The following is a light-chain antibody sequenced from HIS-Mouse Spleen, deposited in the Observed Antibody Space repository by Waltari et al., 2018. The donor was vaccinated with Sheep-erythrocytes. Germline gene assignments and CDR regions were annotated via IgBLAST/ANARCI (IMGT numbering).Light chain of an antibody. CDR2: AAS. CDR1: QSISSY. J-gene: IGKJ4*01. V-gene: IGKV1-39*01. Sequence: DIQMTQSPSSLSASVGDRVTITCRASQSISSYLNWYQQKPGTAPKLLIYAASSLQSGVPSRFSGRGSGKDFTLSISSLQPEDFATYYCQQSYSTPPLTFGGGTKVEIK. CDR3: QQSYSTPPLT.